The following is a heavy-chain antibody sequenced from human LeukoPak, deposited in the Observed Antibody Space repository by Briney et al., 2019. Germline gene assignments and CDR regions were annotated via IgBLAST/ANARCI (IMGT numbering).Heavy chain of an antibody. CDR3: ARSTSATAGYCYMDV. D-gene: IGHD2-21*02. CDR1: GFTFSSYD. Sequence: QSGGSLRLSCAASGFTFSSYDMHWVRQATGKGLEWVSAIGTAGDTYYPGSVKGRFTISRENAKNSLYLQMNSLRAGDTAVYYCARSTSATAGYCYMDVWGKGTTVTVSS. V-gene: IGHV3-13*01. CDR2: IGTAGDT. J-gene: IGHJ6*03.